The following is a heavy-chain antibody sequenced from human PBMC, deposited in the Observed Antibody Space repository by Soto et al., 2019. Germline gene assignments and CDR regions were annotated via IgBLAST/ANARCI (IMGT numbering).Heavy chain of an antibody. D-gene: IGHD3-10*01. CDR3: ARDLYGSGSYLGYYYGMDV. CDR2: INPNSGGT. V-gene: IGHV1-2*02. Sequence: ASVKVSCKASGYTFTGYYMHWVRQAPGQGLEWMGWINPNSGGTNYAQKFQGRVTMTRDTSISTAYMELSRLRSDDTAVYYCARDLYGSGSYLGYYYGMDVWGQGTTVTVSS. J-gene: IGHJ6*02. CDR1: GYTFTGYY.